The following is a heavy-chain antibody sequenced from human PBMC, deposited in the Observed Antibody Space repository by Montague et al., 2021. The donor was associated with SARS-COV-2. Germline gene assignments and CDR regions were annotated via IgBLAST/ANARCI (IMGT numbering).Heavy chain of an antibody. CDR1: GGSISSGGYY. D-gene: IGHD3-22*01. Sequence: TLSLTCTVSGGSISSGGYYWSWIRQHPGKGLEWIGYIYYSGSTYYNPFLKSRVTISVDTSKNQFSLKLSSVTAADTAVYYCARARITMIVVVNAFDIWGQGTMVTVSS. CDR3: ARARITMIVVVNAFDI. CDR2: IYYSGST. J-gene: IGHJ3*02. V-gene: IGHV4-31*03.